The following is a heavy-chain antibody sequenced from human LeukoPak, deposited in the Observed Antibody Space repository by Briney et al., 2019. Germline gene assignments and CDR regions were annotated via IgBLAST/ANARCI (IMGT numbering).Heavy chain of an antibody. J-gene: IGHJ4*02. CDR1: GYTFTSYY. CDR2: INPSGGST. D-gene: IGHD1-26*01. V-gene: IGHV1-46*01. Sequence: ASVKVSCTASGYTFTSYYMHWVRQAPGQGLEWMGIINPSGGSTSYAQKLQGRVTMTTDTSTSTAYMELRSLRSDDTAVYYCARDYGLGATTFAGYWGQGTLVTVSS. CDR3: ARDYGLGATTFAGY.